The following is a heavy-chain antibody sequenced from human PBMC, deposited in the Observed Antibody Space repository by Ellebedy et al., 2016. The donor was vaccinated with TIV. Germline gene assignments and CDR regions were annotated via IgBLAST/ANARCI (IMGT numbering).Heavy chain of an antibody. CDR3: ARKVPAPTTVPPNWYFDL. V-gene: IGHV3-21*01. J-gene: IGHJ2*01. CDR1: GFTFSSYT. CDR2: ISSTSTYI. D-gene: IGHD4-17*01. Sequence: GESLKISCAASGFTFSSYTINWVRQAPGKGLEWVASISSTSTYIYYADSVKGRFTIASDNAKKSLDRQMNSLRAEDTAVYYCARKVPAPTTVPPNWYFDLWGRGTLVTVSS.